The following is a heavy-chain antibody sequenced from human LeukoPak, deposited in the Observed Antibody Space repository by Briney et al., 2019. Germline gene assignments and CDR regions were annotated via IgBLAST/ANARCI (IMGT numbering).Heavy chain of an antibody. J-gene: IGHJ4*02. Sequence: GGSLRLSCAASGFTFSSYAMHWVRQAPGKGLEWVAVISYDGSNKYYADSVKGRFTISRDNSKNTLYLQMNSLRAEDTAVYYCARRSGSLQHFDYWGQGTLVTVSS. V-gene: IGHV3-30*04. D-gene: IGHD1-26*01. CDR1: GFTFSSYA. CDR2: ISYDGSNK. CDR3: ARRSGSLQHFDY.